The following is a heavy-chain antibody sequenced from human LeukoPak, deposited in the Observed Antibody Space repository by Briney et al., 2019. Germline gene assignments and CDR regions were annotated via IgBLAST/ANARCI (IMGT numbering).Heavy chain of an antibody. V-gene: IGHV4-34*01. CDR3: AAEPGYCSGGRCYGGWFDP. CDR2: INHSGST. Sequence: SETLSLTCAVYGGSFSGYYWSWIRQAPGKGLEWIGEINHSGSTNYNPSFKTRATIPVETSKNQFSRKLSSVTAADTAVYYCAAEPGYCSGGRCYGGWFDPWGQGTLVTVSS. CDR1: GGSFSGYY. J-gene: IGHJ5*02. D-gene: IGHD2-15*01.